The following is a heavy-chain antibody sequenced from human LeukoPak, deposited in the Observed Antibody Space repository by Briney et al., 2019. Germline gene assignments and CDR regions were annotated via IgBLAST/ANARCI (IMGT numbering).Heavy chain of an antibody. CDR1: GYTFTDYY. CDR3: ARVGYSSTSCSLAVFDY. CDR2: INPKSGGT. Sequence: ASVKVSCKASGYTFTDYYMHWVRQAPGQGLEWMGWINPKSGGTKYAQKFQGGVTMTRDTSISTAFMEVSRLRSDDTAVYYCARVGYSSTSCSLAVFDYWGQGTLVTVSS. J-gene: IGHJ4*02. V-gene: IGHV1-2*02. D-gene: IGHD2-2*01.